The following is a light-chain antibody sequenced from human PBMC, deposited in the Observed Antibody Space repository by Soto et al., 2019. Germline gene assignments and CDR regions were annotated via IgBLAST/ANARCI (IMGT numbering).Light chain of an antibody. CDR1: QSVNSY. CDR3: KQCNDWPLFS. Sequence: EIVMTQSPTTLSVSPGERVTLSCRASQSVNSYFAWYQHKPVQPPRLLIYGASTRATGVPARFSGSGSGTDFTLTISSLQPEDFAVYFVKQCNDWPLFSSGHGTRLEIK. J-gene: IGKJ5*01. CDR2: GAS. V-gene: IGKV3-15*01.